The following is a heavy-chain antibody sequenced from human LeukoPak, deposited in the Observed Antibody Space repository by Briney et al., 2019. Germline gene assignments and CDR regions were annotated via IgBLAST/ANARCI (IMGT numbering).Heavy chain of an antibody. CDR1: GFTFSSYW. CDR3: ARVEYGDYVGGWFDP. V-gene: IGHV3-74*01. CDR2: INSDGSST. J-gene: IGHJ5*02. D-gene: IGHD4-17*01. Sequence: AGGSLRLSCAASGFTFSSYWMHWVRQAPGKGLVWVSRINSDGSSTSYADSVKGRFTISRDNAKNTLYLQMNSLRAEDTAVYYCARVEYGDYVGGWFDPWGQGTLVTVSS.